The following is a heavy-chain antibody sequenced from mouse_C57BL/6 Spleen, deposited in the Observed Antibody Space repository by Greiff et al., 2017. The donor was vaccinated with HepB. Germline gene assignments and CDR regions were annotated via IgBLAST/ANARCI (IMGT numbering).Heavy chain of an antibody. J-gene: IGHJ4*01. V-gene: IGHV14-2*01. CDR1: GFNIKDYY. CDR3: ARGPITTVSSYAMDY. Sequence: VQLKESGAELVKPGASVKLSCTASGFNIKDYYMHWVKQRTEQGLEWIGRIDPEDGETKYAPKFQGKATITADTSSNTAYLQLSSLTSEDTAVYYCARGPITTVSSYAMDYWGQGTSVTVSS. CDR2: IDPEDGET. D-gene: IGHD1-1*01.